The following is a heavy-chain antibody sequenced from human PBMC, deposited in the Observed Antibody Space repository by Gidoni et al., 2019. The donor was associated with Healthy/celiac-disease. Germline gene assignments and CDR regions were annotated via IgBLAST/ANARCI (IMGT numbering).Heavy chain of an antibody. V-gene: IGHV4-34*01. D-gene: IGHD4-17*01. CDR1: GGSFSGYY. J-gene: IGHJ5*02. Sequence: QVQLQQWGAGLLKPSETLSLTCAVYGGSFSGYYWSWIRQPPGKGLEWIGEINHSGSTNYNPSLKSRVTISVDTSKNQFSLKLSSVTAADTAVYYCASFYGDYAVNWFDPWGQGTLVTVSS. CDR2: INHSGST. CDR3: ASFYGDYAVNWFDP.